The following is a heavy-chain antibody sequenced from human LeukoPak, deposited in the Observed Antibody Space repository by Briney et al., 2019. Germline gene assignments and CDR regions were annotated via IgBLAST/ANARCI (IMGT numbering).Heavy chain of an antibody. CDR1: GFTFRNYV. D-gene: IGHD3-10*01. J-gene: IGHJ4*02. Sequence: GGSRRLSCAASGFTFRNYVMIWVRQAPGKGLEWVSAIGGTDGTTFYAAFVKGRFTISRDNSRNTLYLQMNSLRAEDTAVYYCTKRIDGAGSYYIDFWGQGTVVTVSS. V-gene: IGHV3-23*01. CDR2: IGGTDGTT. CDR3: TKRIDGAGSYYIDF.